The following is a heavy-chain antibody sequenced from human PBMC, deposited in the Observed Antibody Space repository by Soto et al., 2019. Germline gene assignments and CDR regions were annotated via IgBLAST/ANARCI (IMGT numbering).Heavy chain of an antibody. CDR3: ATRQRYCSGGSCYTMGY. Sequence: ASVKVSCKVSGYTLTELSMHWVRQAPGKGLEWMGGFDPEDGETIYAQKFQGRVTMTEDTSTDTAYMELSSLRSEDTAVYYCATRQRYCSGGSCYTMGYWGQGTLVTVSS. J-gene: IGHJ4*02. CDR1: GYTLTELS. D-gene: IGHD2-15*01. CDR2: FDPEDGET. V-gene: IGHV1-24*01.